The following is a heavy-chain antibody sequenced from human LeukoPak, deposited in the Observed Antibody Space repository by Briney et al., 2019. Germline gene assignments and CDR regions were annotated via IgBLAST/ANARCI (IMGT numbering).Heavy chain of an antibody. J-gene: IGHJ4*02. CDR2: ISWNSGSI. Sequence: GGSLRLSCAASGFTFDDYAMHWVRQAPGKGLEWVSGISWNSGSIGYADSVKGRFTISRDNAKNPLYLQMNSLRAEDTALYYCAKGSGSYYNPGHFDYWGQGTLVTVSS. V-gene: IGHV3-9*01. D-gene: IGHD3-10*01. CDR1: GFTFDDYA. CDR3: AKGSGSYYNPGHFDY.